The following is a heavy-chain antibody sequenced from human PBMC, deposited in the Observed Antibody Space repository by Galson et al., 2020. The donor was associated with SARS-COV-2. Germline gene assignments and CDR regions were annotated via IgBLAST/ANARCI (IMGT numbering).Heavy chain of an antibody. CDR2: IHCDDEE. V-gene: IGHV2-70*11. D-gene: IGHD4-17*01. CDR1: GFLLRPSGMS. J-gene: IGHJ4*02. CDR3: ARLDNGDYQSCDY. Sequence: SGPTLANPTQTLTLPRPFSGFLLRPSGMSVNWIRQSPGNSLEWLPRIHCDDEEHHSTSLRTRLIISKDTPKNQVVLTVTNVDPLDTGTYYCARLDNGDYQSCDYWGQGILGTVSS.